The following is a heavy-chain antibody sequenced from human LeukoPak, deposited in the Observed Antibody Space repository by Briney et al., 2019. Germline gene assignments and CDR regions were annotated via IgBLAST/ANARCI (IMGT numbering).Heavy chain of an antibody. CDR3: ARHWRTRFDY. Sequence: PSETLSLTCTVSGGSISSSSYYWGWIRQPPGKGLEWIGSIYYSGSPYYNPSLKSRVTISVDTSKNQFSLKLSSVTAADTAVYYCARHWRTRFDYWGQGTLVTVSS. CDR1: GGSISSSSYY. J-gene: IGHJ4*02. V-gene: IGHV4-39*01. CDR2: IYYSGSP.